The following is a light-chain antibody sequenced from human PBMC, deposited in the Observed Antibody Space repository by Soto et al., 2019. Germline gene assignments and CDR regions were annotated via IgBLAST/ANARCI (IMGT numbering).Light chain of an antibody. CDR1: QSVRNN. Sequence: EIMMTQSPATLSVSPGESATLSCRASQSVRNNLAWYQHKPGQAPRLLIYYASTRATGIPARFSGSGSGTEFTLTISSLQSEDFALYYCQQYNDWPAITFGQGTRLEIK. J-gene: IGKJ5*01. V-gene: IGKV3-15*01. CDR2: YAS. CDR3: QQYNDWPAIT.